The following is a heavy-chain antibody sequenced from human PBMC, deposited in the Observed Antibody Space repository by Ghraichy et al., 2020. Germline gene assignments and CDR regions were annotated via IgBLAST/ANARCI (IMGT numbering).Heavy chain of an antibody. D-gene: IGHD4/OR15-4a*01. CDR3: TKGACLDY. CDR1: GFPFNTFD. CDR2: ISGRDGTT. Sequence: GGSLRLSCAASGFPFNTFDMSWVRQAPGKGLEWVSVISGRDGTTNYADSVQGRFSISRDNSKNTLYLQMNSLRVEDTAIYYCTKGACLDYLGQGTLVTVSS. J-gene: IGHJ4*02. V-gene: IGHV3-23*01.